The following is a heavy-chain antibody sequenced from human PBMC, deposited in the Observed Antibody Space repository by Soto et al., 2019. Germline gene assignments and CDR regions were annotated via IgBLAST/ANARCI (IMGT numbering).Heavy chain of an antibody. CDR3: VYSSYDNWLDP. V-gene: IGHV1-3*01. Sequence: ASVKVSCKASGYTFTSYAMHWVRQAPGQRLEWMGWINAGNGNTKYSQRFQGRVTITRDTSASTAYMELSSLRSEDTATYYCVYSSYDNWLDPWGQGTLVTVSS. CDR1: GYTFTSYA. J-gene: IGHJ5*02. CDR2: INAGNGNT. D-gene: IGHD2-2*01.